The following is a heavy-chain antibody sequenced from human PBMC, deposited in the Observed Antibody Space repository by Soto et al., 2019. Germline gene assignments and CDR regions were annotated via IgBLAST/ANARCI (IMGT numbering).Heavy chain of an antibody. CDR2: INPSNST. J-gene: IGHJ4*02. CDR1: GYTFTSYY. Sequence: ASVKVSCKASGYTFTSYYMHWVRQAPGQGLEWMGIINPSNSTTYAQKFQGRVTMTRDTSTSTVYMELSSLRSEDTAVYYCARTLYGDNVDYWGQGTLVTVSS. V-gene: IGHV1-46*01. CDR3: ARTLYGDNVDY. D-gene: IGHD4-17*01.